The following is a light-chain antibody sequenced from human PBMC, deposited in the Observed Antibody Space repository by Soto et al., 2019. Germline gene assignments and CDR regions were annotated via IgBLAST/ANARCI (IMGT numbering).Light chain of an antibody. CDR3: QQYNSYWT. V-gene: IGKV1-5*01. CDR1: QSISSW. CDR2: DAS. Sequence: DIQMTQSPSTLPASVGDRVTITCRASQSISSWLAWYQQKPGKAPKLLIYDASSLESGVPSRFSGSGSGTEFTLTISSLQPDDLATYYCQQYNSYWTFGQGTKVDIK. J-gene: IGKJ1*01.